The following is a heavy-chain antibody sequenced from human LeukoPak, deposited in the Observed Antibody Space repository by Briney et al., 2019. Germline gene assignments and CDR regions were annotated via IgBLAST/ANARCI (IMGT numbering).Heavy chain of an antibody. J-gene: IGHJ5*02. CDR3: ARNWFDP. V-gene: IGHV3-53*05. CDR1: GFTFSSYA. CDR2: IYSGGST. Sequence: SGGSLRLSSAASGFTFSSYAMTWVRQAPGKGLEWVSVIYSGGSTYYADSVKGRFTISRDKSKNTVYLQMNSLRFEDTAMYYCARNWFDPWGQGTLVTVSS.